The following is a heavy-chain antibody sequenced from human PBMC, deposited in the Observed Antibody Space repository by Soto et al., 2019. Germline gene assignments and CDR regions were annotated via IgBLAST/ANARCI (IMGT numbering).Heavy chain of an antibody. V-gene: IGHV3-23*01. J-gene: IGHJ4*02. D-gene: IGHD3-16*02. CDR3: AKDYYVWGSYRYPFDY. CDR1: GFTFSSYA. CDR2: ISGSGGST. Sequence: GGSLRLSCAASGFTFSSYAMSWVRQAPGKGLEWVSAISGSGGSTYYADSVKGRFTISRDNSKNTLYLQMNSLRAEDTAVYYCAKDYYVWGSYRYPFDYWGQGTLVTVSS.